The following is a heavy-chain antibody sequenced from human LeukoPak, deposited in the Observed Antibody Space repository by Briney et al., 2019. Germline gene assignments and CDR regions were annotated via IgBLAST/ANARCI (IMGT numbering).Heavy chain of an antibody. V-gene: IGHV4-30-2*01. CDR2: IYQNGNT. CDR1: GGSISSGGYS. CDR3: ARHGTISSESYFDY. D-gene: IGHD1-14*01. Sequence: PSETLSLTCAVSGGSISSGGYSWSWIRQPPGKGLEWIGYIYQNGNTYYNPSLKSRVTISVDRSKNQFSLRLSSVTAADTAVYYCARHGTISSESYFDYWGQGALVTVSS. J-gene: IGHJ4*02.